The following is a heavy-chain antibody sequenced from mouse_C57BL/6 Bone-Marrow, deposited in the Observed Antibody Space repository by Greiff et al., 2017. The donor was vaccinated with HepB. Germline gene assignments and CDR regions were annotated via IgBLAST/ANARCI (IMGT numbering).Heavy chain of an antibody. CDR3: ARDRYGPPYWYFDV. J-gene: IGHJ1*03. D-gene: IGHD2-10*02. CDR1: GYTFTSYW. CDR2: IHPNSGST. Sequence: QVQLQQPGAELVKPGASVKLSCKASGYTFTSYWMHWVKQRPGQGLEWIGMIHPNSGSTNNNEKFKSNATLTVDKSSSTAYMQLSSLTSEDSAVYYWARDRYGPPYWYFDVWGTGTTVTVSS. V-gene: IGHV1-64*01.